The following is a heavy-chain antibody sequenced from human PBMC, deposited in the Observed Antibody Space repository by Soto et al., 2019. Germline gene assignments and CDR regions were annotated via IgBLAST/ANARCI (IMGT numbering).Heavy chain of an antibody. V-gene: IGHV4-31*03. D-gene: IGHD3-9*01. CDR3: ARDAIESYYDILTGYSAQDPYYYYMDV. CDR2: IYYSGST. Sequence: PSETLSLTCTVSGGSISSGGYYWSWIRQHPGKGLEWIGYIYYSGSTYYNPSLKSRVTISVDTSKNQFSLKLSSVTAADTAVYYCARDAIESYYDILTGYSAQDPYYYYMDVWGKGTTVTVSS. J-gene: IGHJ6*03. CDR1: GGSISSGGYY.